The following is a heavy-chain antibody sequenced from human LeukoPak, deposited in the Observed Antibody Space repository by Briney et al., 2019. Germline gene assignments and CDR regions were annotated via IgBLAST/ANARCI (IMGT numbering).Heavy chain of an antibody. V-gene: IGHV1-18*01. D-gene: IGHD4-11*01. CDR1: GYTFTSYG. CDR3: ARDWGYSDYSIGNY. J-gene: IGHJ4*02. CDR2: ISGYNGNT. Sequence: GASVKVSCKASGYTFTSYGFSRVRQAPGQGLEWMGWISGYNGNTNYAQKLQGRVTMTTDTAMSTAYMELRSLRSDDTAVYYCARDWGYSDYSIGNYWGQGTLVTVSS.